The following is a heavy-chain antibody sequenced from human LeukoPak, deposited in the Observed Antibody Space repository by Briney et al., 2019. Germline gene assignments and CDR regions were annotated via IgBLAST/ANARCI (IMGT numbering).Heavy chain of an antibody. CDR1: GCTFTAYY. CDR2: INPNSGGT. Sequence: ASVKVSCKASGCTFTAYYMHWVRQAPGQGLEWMGWINPNSGGTNYAQKFQGRVTMTRDTSISTVYMELSSLKSDDTAVYYCARSSSSRDSDFDYWGQGALVTVSS. V-gene: IGHV1-2*02. D-gene: IGHD6-19*01. J-gene: IGHJ4*02. CDR3: ARSSSSRDSDFDY.